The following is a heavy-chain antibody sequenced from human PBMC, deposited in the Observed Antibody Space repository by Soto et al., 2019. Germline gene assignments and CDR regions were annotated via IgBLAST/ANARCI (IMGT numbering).Heavy chain of an antibody. D-gene: IGHD3-10*01. CDR2: VRKNVNSYTT. CDR3: SRVNVYCGRVSGVSGDCAFDY. Sequence: GGSLRLSCAASGFTFSGHYMDWVRQAPGKGLEWVGRVRKNVNSYTTEYAASVKGRFTISRDDSKSSLFLQMNSLKNEDTAVYFCSRVNVYCGRVSGVSGDCAFDYWGQGTLVTVSS. J-gene: IGHJ4*02. CDR1: GFTFSGHY. V-gene: IGHV3-72*01.